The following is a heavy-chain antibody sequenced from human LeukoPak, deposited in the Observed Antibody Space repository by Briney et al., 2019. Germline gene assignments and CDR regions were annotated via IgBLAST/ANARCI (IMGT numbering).Heavy chain of an antibody. J-gene: IGHJ4*02. Sequence: PGRSLRLSCAASGFTFSTYAMNWVRQAPGKGLGWVAVISYDGRQNYYADSVKGRFTISRDNSKNTLYLQMNSLRDEDSAAYYCARVYLERLTAGYFDHWGQGTWVTVSP. CDR3: ARVYLERLTAGYFDH. D-gene: IGHD2-8*01. CDR2: ISYDGRQN. V-gene: IGHV3-30*04. CDR1: GFTFSTYA.